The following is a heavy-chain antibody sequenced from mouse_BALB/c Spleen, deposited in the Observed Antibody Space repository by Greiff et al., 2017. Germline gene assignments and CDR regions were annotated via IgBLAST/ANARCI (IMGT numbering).Heavy chain of an antibody. V-gene: IGHV6-6*02. CDR1: GFTFSNYW. Sequence: EVKVEESGGGLVQPGGSMKLSCVASGFTFSNYWMNWVRQSPEKGLEWVAEIRLKSNNYATHYAESVKGRFTISRDDSKSSVYLQMNNLRAEDTGIYYCTRRGLRRDIYWYFDVWGAGTTVTVSS. D-gene: IGHD2-2*01. CDR3: TRRGLRRDIYWYFDV. CDR2: IRLKSNNYAT. J-gene: IGHJ1*01.